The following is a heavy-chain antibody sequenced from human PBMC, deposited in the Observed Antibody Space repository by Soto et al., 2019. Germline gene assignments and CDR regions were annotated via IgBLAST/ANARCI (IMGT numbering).Heavy chain of an antibody. V-gene: IGHV3-33*01. CDR3: ARGARRYYYYGMDA. J-gene: IGHJ6*02. Sequence: QVQLVESGGGVVQPGRSLRLSCAASGFTFSSYGMHWVRQAPGKGLEWVALIWYDGSNKYYADSVKGRFTISRDNSKNTLFLQMTSLRAEDTAVYYCARGARRYYYYGMDAWGQGTTVTVSS. CDR1: GFTFSSYG. D-gene: IGHD3-16*01. CDR2: IWYDGSNK.